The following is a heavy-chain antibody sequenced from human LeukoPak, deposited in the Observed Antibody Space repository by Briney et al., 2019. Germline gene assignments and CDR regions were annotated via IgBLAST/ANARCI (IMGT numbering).Heavy chain of an antibody. D-gene: IGHD3-22*01. CDR3: ARVNYDSSGSGDY. Sequence: PGGSLRLSCAASGFTFSDYYMSWIRQAPGKGLEWVSYISSSSSTIYYADSVKGRFTISRDNAKNSLYLQMNSLRDEDTAVYYCARVNYDSSGSGDYWGQGTLVTASS. J-gene: IGHJ4*02. CDR2: ISSSSSTI. CDR1: GFTFSDYY. V-gene: IGHV3-11*04.